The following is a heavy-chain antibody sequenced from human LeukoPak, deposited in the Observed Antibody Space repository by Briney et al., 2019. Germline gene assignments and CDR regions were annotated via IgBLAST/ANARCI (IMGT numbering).Heavy chain of an antibody. CDR3: ARDRGWVVRGSLTLPVWGAFDI. CDR1: GGTFSSYA. CDR2: IIPIFGTA. Sequence: SVKVSCKASGGTFSSYAISWVRQAPGQGLEWMGGIIPIFGTANYAQKFQGRVTITADKSTSTAYMELSSLRSEDTAVYYCARDRGWVVRGSLTLPVWGAFDIWGQGTMVTVSS. V-gene: IGHV1-69*06. J-gene: IGHJ3*02. D-gene: IGHD3-10*01.